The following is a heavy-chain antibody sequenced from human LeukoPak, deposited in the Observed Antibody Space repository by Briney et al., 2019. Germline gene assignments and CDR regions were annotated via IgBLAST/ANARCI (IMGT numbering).Heavy chain of an antibody. CDR3: SREYLDWSRNYYYGMDV. CDR1: GFTFNNYG. D-gene: IGHD3-9*01. V-gene: IGHV3-33*01. J-gene: IGHJ6*02. CDR2: IWYDGSNK. Sequence: PGGSLRLSCAASGFTFNNYGMHWVRQAPGKGLEWMALIWYDGSNKYYADSVKGRFTISRDNSKNTLYLQMNSLRAEDTAVYYCSREYLDWSRNYYYGMDVWGQGTTVTVSS.